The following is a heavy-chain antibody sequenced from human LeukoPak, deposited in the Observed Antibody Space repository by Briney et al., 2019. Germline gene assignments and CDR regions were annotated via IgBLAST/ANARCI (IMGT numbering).Heavy chain of an antibody. Sequence: PGGSLRLSCAASGFTFSSCWMHWVRQAPGKGLVWVSRINSDGSSTSYADSVKGRFTISRDNSKNTLYLQMNSLRAEDTAVYYCANLGIAVAGVDYWGQGTLVTVSS. J-gene: IGHJ4*02. CDR2: INSDGSST. CDR1: GFTFSSCW. CDR3: ANLGIAVAGVDY. D-gene: IGHD6-19*01. V-gene: IGHV3-74*01.